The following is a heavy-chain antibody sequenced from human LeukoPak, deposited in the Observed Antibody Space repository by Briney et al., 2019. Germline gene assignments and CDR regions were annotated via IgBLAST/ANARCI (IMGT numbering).Heavy chain of an antibody. Sequence: SETLSLTCAVYGGSFSGYCWSWIRQPPGKGLEWIGEINHSGSTNYNPSLQSRLTISVDTSKNQFSLKLSSVTAADTAVYYCARRQSIAGVDAKAIPFDYWGQGTLVTVSS. J-gene: IGHJ4*02. V-gene: IGHV4-34*01. CDR2: INHSGST. CDR1: GGSFSGYC. D-gene: IGHD6-6*01. CDR3: ARRQSIAGVDAKAIPFDY.